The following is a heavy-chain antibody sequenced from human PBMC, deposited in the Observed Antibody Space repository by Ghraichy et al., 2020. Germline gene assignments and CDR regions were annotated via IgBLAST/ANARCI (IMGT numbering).Heavy chain of an antibody. J-gene: IGHJ3*02. CDR1: GFTFSTYS. CDR3: AKEGGLEGDYGAFDI. CDR2: ISSSSNYI. D-gene: IGHD4-17*01. Sequence: GGSLRLSCAASGFTFSTYSMNWVRQAPGKGLEWVSSISSSSNYIYYTDSVKGRFTISRDNAKNSLFLQMNSLRAEDTAVYYCAKEGGLEGDYGAFDIWGQGTMVTVSS. V-gene: IGHV3-21*01.